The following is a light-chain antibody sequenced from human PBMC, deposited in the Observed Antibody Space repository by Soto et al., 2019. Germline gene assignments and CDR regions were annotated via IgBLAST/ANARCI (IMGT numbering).Light chain of an antibody. J-gene: IGKJ1*01. CDR3: QQYNRYWAT. CDR1: QSISSW. CDR2: DAS. Sequence: DIQMTQSPSTLSASVGDRVTITCRASQSISSWLAWYQQKPGKAPKLLIYDASSLESGVPSRFSGSGSGTEFTLTISSLQPDDCATYYCQQYNRYWATFGQGTKVEIK. V-gene: IGKV1-5*01.